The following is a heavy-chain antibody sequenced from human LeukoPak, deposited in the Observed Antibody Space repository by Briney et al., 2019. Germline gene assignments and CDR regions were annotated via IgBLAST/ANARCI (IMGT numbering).Heavy chain of an antibody. CDR3: ARDAYCSTTSCKEYFDL. Sequence: GGSLRLSCAASGFTFSSYSMNWVRQAPGKGLEWVSSISSSSSYIYYADSVKGRFTISRDNAKNSLYLQMNSLRAEDTAVYYCARDAYCSTTSCKEYFDLWGRGTLVTVSS. V-gene: IGHV3-21*01. J-gene: IGHJ2*01. CDR1: GFTFSSYS. CDR2: ISSSSSYI. D-gene: IGHD2-2*01.